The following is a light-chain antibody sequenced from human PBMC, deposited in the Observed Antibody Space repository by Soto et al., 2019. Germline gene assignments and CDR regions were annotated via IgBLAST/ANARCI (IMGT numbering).Light chain of an antibody. J-gene: IGKJ1*01. CDR3: QQYNNWPPDRT. Sequence: EIVMTQSPATLSVSPGERATLSCRASQCVSSNLAWYQQKPGQAPRLLIYGASTRATGIPARFSGSGSGTEFTLTISSRQSEDFAIYFCQQYNNWPPDRTFGQGTKVEIK. CDR1: QCVSSN. CDR2: GAS. V-gene: IGKV3-15*01.